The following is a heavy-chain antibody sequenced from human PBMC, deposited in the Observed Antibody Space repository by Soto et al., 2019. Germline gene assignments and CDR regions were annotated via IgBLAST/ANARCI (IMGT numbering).Heavy chain of an antibody. Sequence: EVQLVESGGGLVQPGGSLRLSCVASGFTVSNNYMTWVRQAPGKGLEGVSNMYSGGGKYYKDSVKGRFTISRDSSTNTLYLQMDNVRAEDTAVYYCARDPGVIWAWGKGTTVTVSS. V-gene: IGHV3-66*01. CDR2: MYSGGGK. CDR1: GFTVSNNY. CDR3: ARDPGVIWA. J-gene: IGHJ6*04. D-gene: IGHD3-16*01.